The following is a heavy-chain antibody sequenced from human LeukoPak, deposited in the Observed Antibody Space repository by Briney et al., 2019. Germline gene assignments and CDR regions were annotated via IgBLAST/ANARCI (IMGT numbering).Heavy chain of an antibody. CDR2: IKSKTEGGTT. J-gene: IGHJ4*02. CDR3: AKYNIGWNFGS. Sequence: GGSLRLSCTASGLTLSTAWMSWVRQAPGKGLEWVGRIKSKTEGGTTEYAAPVKGRFTISIDDSKNTLYLQMNSLTTGDTAVYYCAKYNIGWNFGSWGQGTLVTVSS. D-gene: IGHD6-19*01. V-gene: IGHV3-15*01. CDR1: GLTLSTAW.